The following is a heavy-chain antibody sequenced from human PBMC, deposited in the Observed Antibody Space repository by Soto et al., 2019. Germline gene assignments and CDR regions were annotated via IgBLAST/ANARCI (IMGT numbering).Heavy chain of an antibody. Sequence: ASVKVSCKASGYTFTSYDINWVRQATGQGLEWMGWMNANSGNTDYAQKFQGRVTMTRDTSTSTAYMELSSLRSEDTAVYYCARDSSPCSGGSCYRLNWFDPWGQGTLVTVSS. J-gene: IGHJ5*02. CDR3: ARDSSPCSGGSCYRLNWFDP. V-gene: IGHV1-8*01. CDR1: GYTFTSYD. CDR2: MNANSGNT. D-gene: IGHD2-15*01.